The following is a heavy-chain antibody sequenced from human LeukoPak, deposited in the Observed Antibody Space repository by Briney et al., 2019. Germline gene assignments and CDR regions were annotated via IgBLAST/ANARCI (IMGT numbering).Heavy chain of an antibody. CDR1: GYSFTSYW. Sequence: GESLKISCKGSGYSFTSYWIGWVRQMPGKGLEWMGIIYPGDSDTRYSPSSQGQVTISADKSISTAYLQWSSLKASDTAMYYCARMSSSSWYYIDYWGQGTLVTVSS. D-gene: IGHD6-13*01. CDR3: ARMSSSSWYYIDY. CDR2: IYPGDSDT. V-gene: IGHV5-51*01. J-gene: IGHJ4*02.